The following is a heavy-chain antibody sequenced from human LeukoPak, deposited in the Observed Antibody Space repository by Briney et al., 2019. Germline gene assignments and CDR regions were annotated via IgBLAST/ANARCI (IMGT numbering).Heavy chain of an antibody. CDR1: GGSISSGSYY. CDR3: ARSPFNCGGDCYSVDY. J-gene: IGHJ4*02. Sequence: SQTLSLTCTVSGGSISSGSYYWSWIRQPAGKGLEWIGRIYTSGSTNYNPSLKSRVTISVGTSKNQFSLKLSSVTAADAAVYYCARSPFNCGGDCYSVDYWGQGTLVTVSS. V-gene: IGHV4-61*02. CDR2: IYTSGST. D-gene: IGHD2-21*01.